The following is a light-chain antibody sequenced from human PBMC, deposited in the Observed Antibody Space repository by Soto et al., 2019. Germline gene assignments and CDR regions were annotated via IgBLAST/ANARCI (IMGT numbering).Light chain of an antibody. CDR1: QGGGSY. J-gene: IGKJ1*01. Sequence: TQLTQSPSSLSASVGDRVTITCRASQGGGSYFAWDQQKPGSAPRLLIYAASTLHSGVPPRFSGSASGTDFTLTIDSLQPEDFATYYCQVLNSYPRAFGQGTKVEIK. CDR2: AAS. V-gene: IGKV1-9*01. CDR3: QVLNSYPRA.